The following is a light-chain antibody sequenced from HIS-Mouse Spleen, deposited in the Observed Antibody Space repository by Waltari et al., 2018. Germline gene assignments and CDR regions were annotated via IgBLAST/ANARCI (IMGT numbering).Light chain of an antibody. CDR2: EDS. Sequence: SHPLTQHIQVSVHRGQTERPTCPAVAMPNKYTYRYQQKSGQAPVLVIYEDSKRPSGIPERFSGSSSGTMATLTISGAQVEDEADYYCYSTDSSGNHRVFGGGTKLTVL. CDR3: YSTDSSGNHRV. CDR1: AMPNKY. V-gene: IGLV3-10*01. J-gene: IGLJ2*01.